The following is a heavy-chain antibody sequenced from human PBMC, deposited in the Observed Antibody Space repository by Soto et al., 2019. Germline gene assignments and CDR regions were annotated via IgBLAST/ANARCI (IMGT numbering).Heavy chain of an antibody. CDR2: INAHSGGT. V-gene: IGHV1-2*02. CDR1: GFSFTGYY. CDR3: ARELYDNGPSGLDV. J-gene: IGHJ6*02. D-gene: IGHD3-22*01. Sequence: GASVKVSCKASGFSFTGYYIHWLRQAPGQGLEWMGWINAHSGGTEYAQKFQGRVTLTRDTSIATAYLTLTSLTSDGSAVYYCARELYDNGPSGLDVWGQGTTVTVSS.